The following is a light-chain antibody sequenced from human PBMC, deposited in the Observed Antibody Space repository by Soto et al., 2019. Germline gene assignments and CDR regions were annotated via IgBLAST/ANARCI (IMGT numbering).Light chain of an antibody. CDR3: QQYEKWPPIT. V-gene: IGKV3-15*01. CDR1: QSVSSK. Sequence: EIVMTQSPATLSVSPGERATLSCRASQSVSSKLAWYQQKPGQAPRLLIYGASTRATGIPARFSGSGSGTEFTLTISSLQSEDFAVYYCQQYEKWPPITFGQGTRLEIK. CDR2: GAS. J-gene: IGKJ5*01.